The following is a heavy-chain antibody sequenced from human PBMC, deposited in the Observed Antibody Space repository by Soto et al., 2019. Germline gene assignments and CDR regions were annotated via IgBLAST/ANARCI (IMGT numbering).Heavy chain of an antibody. CDR1: GFTFSSYA. CDR2: MSGSGGST. V-gene: IGHV3-23*01. J-gene: IGHJ3*02. Sequence: EVQLLESGGGLVQPGGSLRLSCAASGFTFSSYAMSWVRQAPGKGLEWVSAMSGSGGSTYYADSVKGRFTISRDNSKNTLDLQMNSLRAEDTAVYFCAKVRGEWFGLDAFDIWGQGTMVTVSS. D-gene: IGHD3-10*01. CDR3: AKVRGEWFGLDAFDI.